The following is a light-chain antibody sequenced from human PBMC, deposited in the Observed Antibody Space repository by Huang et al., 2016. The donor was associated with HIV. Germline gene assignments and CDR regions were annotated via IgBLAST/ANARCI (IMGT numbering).Light chain of an antibody. CDR2: KAS. CDR1: QRISTW. V-gene: IGKV1-5*03. J-gene: IGKJ1*01. CDR3: QHQWT. Sequence: DIQVTQSPSTLSAFVGDRVNITCRTSQRISTWLAWYQQRPGKAPNLLISKASNLETWVPLRFSGNGSGTEFTLTINGLQPDDLATYYCQHQWTFGQGTKVEIK.